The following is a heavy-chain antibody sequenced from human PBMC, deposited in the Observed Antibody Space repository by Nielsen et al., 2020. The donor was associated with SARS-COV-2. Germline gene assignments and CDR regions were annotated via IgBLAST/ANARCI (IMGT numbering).Heavy chain of an antibody. J-gene: IGHJ4*02. CDR3: ARFSRYYYDSSGYYSTPRFDY. CDR2: IYYSGST. CDR1: GGSISSGGYY. Sequence: LRLSCTVSGGSISSGGYYWSWIRQHPGKGLEWIGYIYYSGSTYYNPSLKSRVTISVDTSKNQFSLKLSTVTAADTAVCYCARFSRYYYDSSGYYSTPRFDYWGQGTLVTVSS. D-gene: IGHD3-22*01. V-gene: IGHV4-31*03.